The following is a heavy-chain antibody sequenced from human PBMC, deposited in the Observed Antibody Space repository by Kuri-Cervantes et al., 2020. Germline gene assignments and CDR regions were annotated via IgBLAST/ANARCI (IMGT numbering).Heavy chain of an antibody. J-gene: IGHJ4*02. Sequence: GESLRLSCAASGFTVSSNYMSWVRQAPGKGLEWVSVIYSGGSTYYADSVKGRFTISRDNSKNTLYLQMNSLRAEDTAVYYCARDSLGGSDLDYWGQGTLVTVSS. CDR2: IYSGGST. V-gene: IGHV3-66*01. D-gene: IGHD3-10*01. CDR3: ARDSLGGSDLDY. CDR1: GFTVSSNY.